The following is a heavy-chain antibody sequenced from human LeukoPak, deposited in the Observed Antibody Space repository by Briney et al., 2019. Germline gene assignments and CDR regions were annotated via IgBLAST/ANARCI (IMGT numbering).Heavy chain of an antibody. V-gene: IGHV4-39*01. CDR3: ARQWVRGIAGVGGDY. J-gene: IGHJ4*02. CDR1: GGSISSSSYY. D-gene: IGHD6-13*01. CDR2: IYYSGST. Sequence: PSETLSLTCTVSGGSISSSSYYWGWIRQPPGKGLEWIGSIYYSGSTYYNPSLKSRVTISVDTSKSQFSLKLSSVTAADTAVYYCARQWVRGIAGVGGDYWGQGTLVTVSS.